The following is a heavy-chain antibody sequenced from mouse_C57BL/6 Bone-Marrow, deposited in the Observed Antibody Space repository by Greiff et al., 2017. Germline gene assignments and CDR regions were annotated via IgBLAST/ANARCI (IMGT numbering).Heavy chain of an antibody. CDR1: GYTFTSYG. J-gene: IGHJ1*03. Sequence: QVQLQQSGAELARPGASVKLSCKASGYTFTSYGISWVKQRTGQGLEWIGEIYPRSGNTYYNEKFKGKATLTADKSSSTAYMELRSLTSEDSAVYFCARRTPDYYGSSYVSYWYFDVWGTGTTVTVSS. CDR2: IYPRSGNT. D-gene: IGHD1-1*01. CDR3: ARRTPDYYGSSYVSYWYFDV. V-gene: IGHV1-81*01.